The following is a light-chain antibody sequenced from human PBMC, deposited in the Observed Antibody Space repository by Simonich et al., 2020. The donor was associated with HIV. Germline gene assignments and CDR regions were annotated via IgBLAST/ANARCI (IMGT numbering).Light chain of an antibody. CDR3: QQFNSYPIT. CDR1: QGISSA. CDR2: DAS. Sequence: AIQLTQSPSSLSASVGDRVPIACRASQGISSALAWDQQKPGKAPKLLIYDASSLESGVPSMFSGSGSGTDFTLTISSLQPEDFATYYCQQFNSYPITFGQGTRLEIK. V-gene: IGKV1-13*02. J-gene: IGKJ5*01.